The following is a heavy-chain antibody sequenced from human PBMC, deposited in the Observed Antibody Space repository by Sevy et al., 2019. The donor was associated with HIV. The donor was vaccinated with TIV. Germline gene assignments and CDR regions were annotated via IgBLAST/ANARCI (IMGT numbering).Heavy chain of an antibody. CDR2: MNPNSGNT. D-gene: IGHD6-13*01. J-gene: IGHJ4*02. CDR3: ARARSIAAAGTDFDY. V-gene: IGHV1-8*01. CDR1: GYTFTSYD. Sequence: APVKVSCKASGYTFTSYDINWVRQATGQGLEWMGWMNPNSGNTGYAQKFQGRVTRTRNTSISTAYMELSSLRSEETAVYYCARARSIAAAGTDFDYWGQGTLVTVSS.